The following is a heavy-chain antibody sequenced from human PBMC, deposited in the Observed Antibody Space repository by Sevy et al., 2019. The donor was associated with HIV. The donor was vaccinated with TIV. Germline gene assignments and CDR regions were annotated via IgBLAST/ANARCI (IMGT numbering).Heavy chain of an antibody. CDR1: GGTFSSYA. Sequence: ASVKVSCKASGGTFSSYAISWVRQAPGQGLEWMGGIIPIFGTANYAQKFQGRVTITADESTSTAYMELSSLRSEDTAMYYCARDIAAAGPRYYYGMDVWGQGTTVTVSS. V-gene: IGHV1-69*13. J-gene: IGHJ6*02. CDR2: IIPIFGTA. D-gene: IGHD6-13*01. CDR3: ARDIAAAGPRYYYGMDV.